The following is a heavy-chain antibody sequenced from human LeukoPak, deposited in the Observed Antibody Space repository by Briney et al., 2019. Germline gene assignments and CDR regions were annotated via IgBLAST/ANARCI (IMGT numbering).Heavy chain of an antibody. CDR2: IKSKTDGETI. CDR3: LFSIFQH. Sequence: GGSLRLSCAASGFTLSDAWMSWVRQARGKGLELVCRIKSKTDGETIDYATPMKDRFRISRDDSKNTLYLQMNSLKTEDTAVYYCLFSIFQHWGQGTLVTVSS. V-gene: IGHV3-15*01. J-gene: IGHJ1*01. CDR1: GFTLSDAW. D-gene: IGHD3-10*02.